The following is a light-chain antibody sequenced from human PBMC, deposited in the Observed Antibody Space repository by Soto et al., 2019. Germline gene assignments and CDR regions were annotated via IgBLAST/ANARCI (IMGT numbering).Light chain of an antibody. CDR1: QSISSW. J-gene: IGKJ5*01. CDR2: DAS. V-gene: IGKV1-5*01. CDR3: QQYNSYSVT. Sequence: DIQMTQSPSTLSASVGDRVTITCRASQSISSWLAWYQQKPGKAPKLLIYDASSLESGVPSRFSGSGSGTEFALPISSLQHDDFATYYCQQYNSYSVTLGQGTRLEMK.